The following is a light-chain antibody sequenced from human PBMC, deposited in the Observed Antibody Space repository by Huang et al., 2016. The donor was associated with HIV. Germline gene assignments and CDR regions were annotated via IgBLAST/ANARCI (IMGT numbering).Light chain of an antibody. CDR3: QQSYSDPYT. CDR1: QNIRTY. V-gene: IGKV1-39*01. J-gene: IGKJ2*01. Sequence: DIQMTQSPSSLSASVGDRVTITCRASQNIRTYLNWYQQKPGKAPKLLIYAASSLQIGVPSRFSGSVSGTDFTLIISSLQPEDFATYYCQQSYSDPYTFGQGTKLEIK. CDR2: AAS.